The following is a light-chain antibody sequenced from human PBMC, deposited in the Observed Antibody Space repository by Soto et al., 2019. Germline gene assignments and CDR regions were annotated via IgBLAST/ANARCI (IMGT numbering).Light chain of an antibody. Sequence: DIQMTHSPSSLSASVLYRVTITFRSGQYIGRYLNWYQQKPGKAPKLLIYAASSLHSGVPSRFSGSGSGTDFTLTISSLQPEDFATYSCQKTYRTPLTFGGGTKVDIK. CDR3: QKTYRTPLT. CDR2: AAS. CDR1: QYIGRY. V-gene: IGKV1-39*01. J-gene: IGKJ4*01.